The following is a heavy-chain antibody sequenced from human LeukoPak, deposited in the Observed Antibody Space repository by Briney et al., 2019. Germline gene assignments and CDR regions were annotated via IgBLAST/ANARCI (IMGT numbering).Heavy chain of an antibody. CDR1: GFTFSSYG. CDR3: AKDGSSLRYFDWLFQENWFDP. Sequence: GGSLRLSCAASGFTFSSYGMHWVRQAPGKGLEWVAVISYDGSNKYYADSVKGRFTISRDNSKNTLYLQINSLRAEDTAVYYCAKDGSSLRYFDWLFQENWFDPWGQGTLVTVSS. V-gene: IGHV3-30*18. J-gene: IGHJ5*02. CDR2: ISYDGSNK. D-gene: IGHD3-9*01.